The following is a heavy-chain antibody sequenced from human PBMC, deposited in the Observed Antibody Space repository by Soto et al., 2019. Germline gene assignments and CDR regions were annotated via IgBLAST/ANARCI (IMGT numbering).Heavy chain of an antibody. J-gene: IGHJ5*02. CDR1: GGSISSGGYY. Sequence: PSETLSLTCTVSGGSISSGGYYWSWIRQQPGKGLEWIGYIYYSGSTYYNPSLKSRVTISVDPSKNQFSLKLSSVTAADTAVYYCARVVGALGHWFDPWGQGTLVTVSS. CDR3: ARVVGALGHWFDP. CDR2: IYYSGST. D-gene: IGHD1-26*01. V-gene: IGHV4-31*03.